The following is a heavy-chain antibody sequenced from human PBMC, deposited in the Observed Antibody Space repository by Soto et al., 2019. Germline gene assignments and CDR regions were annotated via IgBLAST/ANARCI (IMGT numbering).Heavy chain of an antibody. D-gene: IGHD3-22*01. CDR2: ITGNGDTT. V-gene: IGHV3-23*01. CDR1: GFTFINTG. CDR3: AKIDGYFDY. J-gene: IGHJ4*02. Sequence: WGSLRLSCSGSGFTFINTGMSWVRQAPGQGLEWVSAITGNGDTTYYADSVKGRFTISRDNSKSTLYLQMNSLRAEDTAVYYCAKIDGYFDYWGQGTLVTVSS.